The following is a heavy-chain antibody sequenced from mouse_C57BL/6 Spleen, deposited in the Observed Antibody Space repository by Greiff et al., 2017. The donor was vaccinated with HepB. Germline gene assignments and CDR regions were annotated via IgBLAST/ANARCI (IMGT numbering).Heavy chain of an antibody. CDR1: GYAFSSSW. V-gene: IGHV1-82*01. CDR3: AREGLRQKGFAY. J-gene: IGHJ3*01. D-gene: IGHD2-4*01. CDR2: LYPGDGDT. Sequence: QVQLQQSGPELVKPGASVKISCKASGYAFSSSWMNWVKQRPGKGLEWIGRLYPGDGDTNYNGKFKGKATLTADKSSSTAYMQLSSLTSEDSAVYFCAREGLRQKGFAYWGQGTLVTVSA.